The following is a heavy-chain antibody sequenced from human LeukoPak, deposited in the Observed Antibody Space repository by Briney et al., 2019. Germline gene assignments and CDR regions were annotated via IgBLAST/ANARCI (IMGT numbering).Heavy chain of an antibody. V-gene: IGHV1-18*01. CDR2: ISACNGNT. CDR3: ARWVRYGSWGDY. CDR1: GYTFTSYG. J-gene: IGHJ4*02. D-gene: IGHD6-13*01. Sequence: ASVKVSCKASGYTFTSYGISWVRQAPGQGLEWMGWISACNGNTNYAQKLPGRVTMTTDTSTSTAYMELRSLRSDDTAVYYCARWVRYGSWGDYWGQGTLVTVSS.